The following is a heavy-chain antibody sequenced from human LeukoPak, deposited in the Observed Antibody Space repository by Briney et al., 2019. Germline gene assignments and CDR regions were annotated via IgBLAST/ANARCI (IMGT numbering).Heavy chain of an antibody. V-gene: IGHV3-23*01. CDR2: ISGSGGST. CDR3: AKGSTSFYYYYYMDV. J-gene: IGHJ6*03. CDR1: GFTFSSHA. Sequence: GGSLRLSCAASGFTFSSHAMSWVRQAPGKGLEWVSAISGSGGSTYYADSVKGRFTISRDNSKNTLYLQMNSLRAEDTAVYYCAKGSTSFYYYYYMDVWGKGTTVTVSS. D-gene: IGHD2-2*01.